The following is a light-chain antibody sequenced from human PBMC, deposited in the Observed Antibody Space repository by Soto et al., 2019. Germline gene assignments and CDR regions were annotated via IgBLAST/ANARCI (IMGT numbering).Light chain of an antibody. CDR1: QSVSGW. V-gene: IGKV1-5*01. CDR3: QQYNSYLT. CDR2: DAS. Sequence: DIQMTQSPSTLSASVGDSVTITCRASQSVSGWLAWYQQKPGKAPKLLIYDASTLHSGVPSRFSGSGSGTEFTLSISRLQPDDCATYYCQQYNSYLTFGQGTKVVLK. J-gene: IGKJ1*01.